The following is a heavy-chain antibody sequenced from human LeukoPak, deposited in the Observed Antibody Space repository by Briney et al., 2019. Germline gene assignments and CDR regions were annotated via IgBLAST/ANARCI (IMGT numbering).Heavy chain of an antibody. CDR1: GGTFSNYA. CDR3: ARASSDDTAMATPFAY. CDR2: ITPIFGTA. J-gene: IGHJ4*02. Sequence: GASVKVPCKASGGTFSNYAINWVRQAPGQGLEWMGGITPIFGTANYIQKFQGRVTITADQSTSTAYMELSRLRSEDTAIYYCARASSDDTAMATPFAYWGQGTLVTVSS. D-gene: IGHD5-18*01. V-gene: IGHV1-69*13.